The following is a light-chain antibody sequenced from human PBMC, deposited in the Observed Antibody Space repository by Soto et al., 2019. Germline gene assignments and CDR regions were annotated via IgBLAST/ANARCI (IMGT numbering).Light chain of an antibody. CDR3: QHYNSYSEA. Sequence: DIQMTQSPSTLSGSVGDRVTITCRASQTISSWLAWYQQKPGKAPKLLIYKASTLKSGVPSRFSGSGSGTEFTLTISSLQPDDFAPYYCQHYNSYSEALGQGTKVDLK. CDR2: KAS. J-gene: IGKJ1*01. V-gene: IGKV1-5*03. CDR1: QTISSW.